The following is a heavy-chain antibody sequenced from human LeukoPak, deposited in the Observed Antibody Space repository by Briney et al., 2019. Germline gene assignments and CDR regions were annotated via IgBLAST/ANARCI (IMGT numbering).Heavy chain of an antibody. CDR2: IWSDGSNR. D-gene: IGHD4-11*01. CDR3: ARDAQRGFDYSNSLEY. J-gene: IGHJ4*01. CDR1: GFIYSHYG. V-gene: IGHV3-33*01. Sequence: GRSLRLSCAASGFIYSHYGMHWVRQAPGKGLEWVAVIWSDGSNRFYAGSVKGRFTISRDNPQNTLFLQMNSLRAEDTAMYYCARDAQRGFDYSNSLEYWGHGTLVTVSS.